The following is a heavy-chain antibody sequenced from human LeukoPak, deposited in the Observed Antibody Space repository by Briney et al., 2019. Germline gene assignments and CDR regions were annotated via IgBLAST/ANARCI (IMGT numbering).Heavy chain of an antibody. V-gene: IGHV4-4*07. CDR2: IYTSGST. CDR3: ARGIMKYYFDY. Sequence: CIGRIYTSGSTNYNPSLNSRVTMSVDTSKNQFSLKLSSVTAADTAVYYCARGIMKYYFDYWGQGTLVTVSS. D-gene: IGHD1-14*01. J-gene: IGHJ4*02.